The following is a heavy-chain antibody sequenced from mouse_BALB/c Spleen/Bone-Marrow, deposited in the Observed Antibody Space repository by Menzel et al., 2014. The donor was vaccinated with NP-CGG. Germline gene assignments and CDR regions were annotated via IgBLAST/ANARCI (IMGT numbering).Heavy chain of an antibody. V-gene: IGHV5-6-4*01. CDR2: ISNGGSYT. D-gene: IGHD2-12*01. J-gene: IGHJ2*01. CDR1: GFTFSTYT. CDR3: TRGPLRPYFFDY. Sequence: EVKLMESGGGLVKPGGSLKLSCAASGFTFSTYTMSWVRQTPEKRLEWVATISNGGSYTYYPDSVKGRFTISRDNAKNPLYLQMSSLKSEDTAMYYCTRGPLRPYFFDYWGQGTTLTVSS.